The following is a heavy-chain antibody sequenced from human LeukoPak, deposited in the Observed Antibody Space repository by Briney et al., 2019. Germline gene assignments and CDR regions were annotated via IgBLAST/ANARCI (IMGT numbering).Heavy chain of an antibody. CDR3: ARLIKVLLWFGELS. V-gene: IGHV4-34*01. J-gene: IGHJ5*02. D-gene: IGHD3-10*01. CDR1: GGSFSGYY. Sequence: SETLSLTCAVYGGSFSGYYWSWIRQPPGKGLEWIGSIYYSGSTYYNPSLKSRVTISVDTSKNQFSLKLSSVTAADTAVYYCARLIKVLLWFGELSWGQGTLVTVSS. CDR2: IYYSGST.